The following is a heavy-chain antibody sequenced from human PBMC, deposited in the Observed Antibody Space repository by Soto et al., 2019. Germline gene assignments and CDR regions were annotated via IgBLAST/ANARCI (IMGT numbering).Heavy chain of an antibody. D-gene: IGHD2-15*01. CDR1: GFTFASYD. V-gene: IGHV3-23*01. CDR3: AKRYCSGAGCALFDH. Sequence: GGSLRLSCVGSGFTFASYDMTWVRQAPGKGLEWVSTVSKTGLTTYYADSVKGRFTISRDNSRNTLSLQMNSLRAEDTALYYCAKRYCSGAGCALFDHWGQGTLVTVSS. J-gene: IGHJ4*02. CDR2: VSKTGLTT.